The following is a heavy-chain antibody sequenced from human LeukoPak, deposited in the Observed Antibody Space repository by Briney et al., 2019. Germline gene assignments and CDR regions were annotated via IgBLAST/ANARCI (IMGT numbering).Heavy chain of an antibody. CDR2: IYYSGST. D-gene: IGHD1-26*01. Sequence: SETLSLTCTVSGGSISSYYWSWLRQPPGKGLEWIGYIYYSGSTNYNPSLKSRVTISVDTSKNQFSLKLSTVTAADTAVYYCARMESSGSAIDYWGQGTLVTVSS. V-gene: IGHV4-59*01. CDR3: ARMESSGSAIDY. J-gene: IGHJ4*02. CDR1: GGSISSYY.